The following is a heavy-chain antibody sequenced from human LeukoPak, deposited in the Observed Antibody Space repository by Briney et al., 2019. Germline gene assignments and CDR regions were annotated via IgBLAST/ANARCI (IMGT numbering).Heavy chain of an antibody. D-gene: IGHD5-18*01. Sequence: KAGGSLRLSCAASGFTFSDYYMSWIRQAPGKGLEWVSYISSSSSYTNYADSVKGRFTISRDTSKNTVSLHMSSLRAEDTAVYYCARGFAPAYNFGVFDYWGQGTLVTVSS. CDR1: GFTFSDYY. CDR3: ARGFAPAYNFGVFDY. CDR2: ISSSSSYT. J-gene: IGHJ4*02. V-gene: IGHV3-11*03.